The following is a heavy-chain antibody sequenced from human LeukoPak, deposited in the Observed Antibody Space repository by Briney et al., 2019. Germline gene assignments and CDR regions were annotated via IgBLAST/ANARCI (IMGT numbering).Heavy chain of an antibody. CDR1: GGSLSSYY. V-gene: IGHV4-59*01. J-gene: IGHJ6*02. D-gene: IGHD1-26*01. CDR2: IYYSGST. Sequence: ETLSLTCTVSGGSLSSYYWSWIRQPPGKGLEGIGYIYYSGSTNYNPSLKRRVTISVDTSKNQFSLKLNSVTAADTAVYYCARSLWEPDVWGQGTTVTVSS. CDR3: ARSLWEPDV.